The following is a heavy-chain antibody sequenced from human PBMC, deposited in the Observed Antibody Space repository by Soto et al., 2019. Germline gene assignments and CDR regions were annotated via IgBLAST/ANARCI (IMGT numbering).Heavy chain of an antibody. D-gene: IGHD2-15*01. V-gene: IGHV1-18*04. CDR3: ARSLAPAVAASNNYLDP. Sequence: QVQLVQSGTEVKKPGASVKVSCKASGYEFTNYGISWVRQAPGQGLEWMGWISAYNGNTKYEQTLQGRITMSTDTSTGTAYMELRRLRSDDTALYYCARSLAPAVAASNNYLDPWGQGTLVIVSS. J-gene: IGHJ5*02. CDR2: ISAYNGNT. CDR1: GYEFTNYG.